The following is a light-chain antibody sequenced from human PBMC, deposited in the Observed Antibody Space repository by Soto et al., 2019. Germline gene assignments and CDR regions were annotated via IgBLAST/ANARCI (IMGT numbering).Light chain of an antibody. V-gene: IGKV2-28*01. CDR2: LGS. CDR1: QSLLHSNGYNY. CDR3: MQALQTQLT. Sequence: DIGTTQCPLSLPLTPGEPASISCMSSQSLLHSNGYNYLDWYMQKPGQSPQVXSYLGSNRASGVPDRFSGSGSGTDFTLKISRVQAEDVGVYYCMQALQTQLTFGGGTKVDI. J-gene: IGKJ4*01.